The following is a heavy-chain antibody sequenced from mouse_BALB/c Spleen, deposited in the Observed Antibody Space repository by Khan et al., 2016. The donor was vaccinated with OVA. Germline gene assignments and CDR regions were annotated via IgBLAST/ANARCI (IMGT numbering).Heavy chain of an antibody. J-gene: IGHJ3*01. Sequence: EVELVESGGDLVKPGGSLKLSCAASGFTFSSYSMSWVRQTPDKRLEWVASISSGGDYTYYPDSVKGRFTISRDNAKNTLYLQMSDLKSEDTALYYCAHHLTASFAYWGQGTPVTVSA. CDR3: AHHLTASFAY. V-gene: IGHV5-6*01. CDR2: ISSGGDYT. CDR1: GFTFSSYS. D-gene: IGHD4-1*01.